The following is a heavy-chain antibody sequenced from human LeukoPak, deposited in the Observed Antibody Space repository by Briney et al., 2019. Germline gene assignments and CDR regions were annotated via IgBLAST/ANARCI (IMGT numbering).Heavy chain of an antibody. CDR1: GFTFSSYA. D-gene: IGHD4-17*01. CDR2: ISGSGGST. V-gene: IGHV3-23*01. CDR3: AKASDDYGDHDAFDI. J-gene: IGHJ3*02. Sequence: GGSLRLSCAASGFTFSSYAMSWVRQAPGKGLEWVSAISGSGGSTYYADSVKGRFTISRDNSKNTLYLQMNSLKAEDTAVYYCAKASDDYGDHDAFDIWGQGTMVTVSS.